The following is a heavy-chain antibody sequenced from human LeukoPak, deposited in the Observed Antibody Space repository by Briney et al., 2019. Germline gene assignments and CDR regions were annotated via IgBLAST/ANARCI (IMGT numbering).Heavy chain of an antibody. J-gene: IGHJ4*02. CDR1: GYSFTTYW. CDR2: IYPGDSDT. CDR3: ARRQGCSSTSCPPDS. Sequence: AGESLKTSCRGSGYSFTTYWIGWVRQMPGKGLEWMGIIYPGDSDTRYSPSFQGQVTMSADKSINTAYLQWSSLKASDTAMYYCARRQGCSSTSCPPDSWGQGTLVTVSS. V-gene: IGHV5-51*01. D-gene: IGHD2-2*01.